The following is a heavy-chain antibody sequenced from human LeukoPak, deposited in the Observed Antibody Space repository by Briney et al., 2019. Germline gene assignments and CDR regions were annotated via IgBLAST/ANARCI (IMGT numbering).Heavy chain of an antibody. J-gene: IGHJ6*03. V-gene: IGHV4-34*01. CDR1: GGSFSGYY. D-gene: IGHD2-15*01. CDR3: ARVGVTGCSGGSCYITYYYYMDV. CDR2: INHSGST. Sequence: SETLSLTCAVYGGSFSGYYWSWIRQPPGKGLEWIGEINHSGSTNYNPSLKSRVTISVDTSKNQFSLKLSSVTAADTAVYYCARVGVTGCSGGSCYITYYYYMDVWGKGTTVTVSS.